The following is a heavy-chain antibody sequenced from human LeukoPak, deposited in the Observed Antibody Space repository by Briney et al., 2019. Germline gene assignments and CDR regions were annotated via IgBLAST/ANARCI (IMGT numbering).Heavy chain of an antibody. Sequence: SETLSLTCTVSGGSVSSGSYSWSWIRQPPGKGLEWIGYIYYSGSTNYNPSLKSRVTISVDTSKNQFSLKLSSVTAADTAVYYCARACSGGSCYSYTFDYWGQGTLVTVSS. D-gene: IGHD2-15*01. V-gene: IGHV4-61*01. CDR1: GGSVSSGSYS. CDR2: IYYSGST. J-gene: IGHJ4*02. CDR3: ARACSGGSCYSYTFDY.